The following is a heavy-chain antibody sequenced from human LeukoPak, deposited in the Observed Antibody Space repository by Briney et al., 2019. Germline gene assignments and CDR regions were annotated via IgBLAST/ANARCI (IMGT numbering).Heavy chain of an antibody. CDR3: ARDPAGHGRYFDY. D-gene: IGHD1-14*01. Sequence: PSETLSLTYTVSGGSSDYFCTWIRQSAGAGLECIGRIHTSGTTYYNPSLRSRVSMSVDTSNNKFSLSLSSVTAADTAVYYCARDPAGHGRYFDYWGQGALVTVSS. V-gene: IGHV4-4*07. CDR1: GGSSDYF. J-gene: IGHJ4*02. CDR2: IHTSGTT.